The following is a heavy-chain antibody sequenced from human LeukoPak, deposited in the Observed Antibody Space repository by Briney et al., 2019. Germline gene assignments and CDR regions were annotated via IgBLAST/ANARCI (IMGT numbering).Heavy chain of an antibody. CDR3: ARGGSGYLNWFDP. Sequence: PGGSLRLSCAASGFTFRSYAMSWVRQAPGKGLEWVSAISGSGGSTYYADSVKGRFTISRDNSKNTLYLQMNSLRAEDTAVYYCARGGSGYLNWFDPWGQGTLVTVSS. D-gene: IGHD3-22*01. CDR2: ISGSGGST. J-gene: IGHJ5*02. V-gene: IGHV3-23*01. CDR1: GFTFRSYA.